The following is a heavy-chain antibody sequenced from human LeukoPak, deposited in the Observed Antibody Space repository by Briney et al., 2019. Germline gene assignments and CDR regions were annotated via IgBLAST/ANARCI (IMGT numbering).Heavy chain of an antibody. V-gene: IGHV3-21*01. J-gene: IGHJ6*02. Sequence: GGSLRLSCAASGFTFSSYSMNWVRQAPGKGLEWVSSISSSSSYIYYADSVKGRFTISRDNAKNSLYLQMNSLRAEDTAVYYCARNLRFAGYEYYGMDVWGQGTTVTVSS. CDR3: ARNLRFAGYEYYGMDV. CDR1: GFTFSSYS. CDR2: ISSSSSYI. D-gene: IGHD3-9*01.